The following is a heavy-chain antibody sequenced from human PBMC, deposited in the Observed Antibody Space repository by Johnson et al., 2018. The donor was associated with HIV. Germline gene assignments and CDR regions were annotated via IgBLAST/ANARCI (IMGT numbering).Heavy chain of an antibody. CDR2: TSYDEIKK. D-gene: IGHD3-3*01. J-gene: IGHJ3*01. CDR3: ATERGVSEWLRRPFDAFDV. CDR1: GFIFSDYA. V-gene: IGHV3-30*04. Sequence: QVQLVESGGGVVQPGRSLRLSCAASGFIFSDYAMHWVPLAPGKGLEWVAVTSYDEIKKNYADSVKGRFTISRDNAKNSLYLQMNSLKSDDTAMYYCATERGVSEWLRRPFDAFDVWGQGTMVTVSS.